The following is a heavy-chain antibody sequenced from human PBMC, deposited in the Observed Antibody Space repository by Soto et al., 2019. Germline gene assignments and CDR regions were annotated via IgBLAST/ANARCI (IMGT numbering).Heavy chain of an antibody. D-gene: IGHD4-17*01. CDR2: IYHSGST. CDR3: ARGMTTVTTFDY. V-gene: IGHV4-30-2*01. J-gene: IGHJ4*02. Sequence: QLQLQESGSGLVKPSQTLSLTCAVSGGSISSGGYSCNWIRQPPGKGLEWIGYIYHSGSTYYNPSLKSRFTISVDRSKNQFSLKLISVTAAYTAVYYCARGMTTVTTFDYWGQGTLFTVSS. CDR1: GGSISSGGYS.